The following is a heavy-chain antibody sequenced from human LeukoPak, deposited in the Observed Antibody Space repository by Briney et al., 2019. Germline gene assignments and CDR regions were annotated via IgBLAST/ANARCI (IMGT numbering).Heavy chain of an antibody. CDR2: ISGSGGSI. J-gene: IGHJ4*02. V-gene: IGHV3-23*01. Sequence: PGGSLRLSCSASGFTFSSYAMSGLRPAPGKGREWVSTISGSGGSIDAADSVKRRFNNSRDNSQNTLYLQMICLRGEETAVCYCATSFLMATVTTYYSVYGGEGPLVTVS. D-gene: IGHD4-17*01. CDR1: GFTFSSYA. CDR3: ATSFLMATVTTYYSVY.